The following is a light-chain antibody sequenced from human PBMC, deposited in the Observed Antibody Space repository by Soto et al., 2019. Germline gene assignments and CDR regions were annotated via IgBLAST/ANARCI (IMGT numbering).Light chain of an antibody. V-gene: IGKV3-11*01. CDR2: YAS. CDR3: QQRYDGPIT. Sequence: PGERATLFCRASQSVSGYLAWYQQRPGQAPRLLIYYASYRATGIPARFSGSGSGTDFTLTISSLEPEDFAVYYCQQRYDGPITFGQGTRLEI. J-gene: IGKJ5*01. CDR1: QSVSGY.